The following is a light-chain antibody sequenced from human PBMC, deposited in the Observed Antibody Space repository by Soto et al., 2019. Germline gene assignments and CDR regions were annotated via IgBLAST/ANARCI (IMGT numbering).Light chain of an antibody. CDR1: RSDVGSYNS. CDR2: EVT. V-gene: IGLV2-23*02. J-gene: IGLJ3*02. Sequence: QSVLTQPASVSGSPGQSITISCTGTRSDVGSYNSIAWYQQLPGKAPRVMIFEVTKRPSGISNRFSGSKSGSTASLTISGLQAEDEADYFCFSYAGSSIWVFGGGTKLTVL. CDR3: FSYAGSSIWV.